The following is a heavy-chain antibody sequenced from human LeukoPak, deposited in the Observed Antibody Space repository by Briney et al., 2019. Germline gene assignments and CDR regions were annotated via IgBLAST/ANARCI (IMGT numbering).Heavy chain of an antibody. J-gene: IGHJ4*02. CDR1: GGSISSGGYY. CDR3: ARAGNFIDY. V-gene: IGHV4-30-2*01. Sequence: PSETLSLTCTVSGGSISSGGYYWSWIRQPPGKGLEWIGYIYHSGSTYYNPSLKSRVTISVDRSKNQFSLKLSSVTAADTAVYYCARAGNFIDYWGQGTLVTVSS. CDR2: IYHSGST. D-gene: IGHD4-23*01.